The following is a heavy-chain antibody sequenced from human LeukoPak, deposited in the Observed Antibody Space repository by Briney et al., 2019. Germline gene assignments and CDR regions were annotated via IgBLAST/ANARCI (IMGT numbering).Heavy chain of an antibody. J-gene: IGHJ6*01. CDR1: GFIVSTNY. D-gene: IGHD3-10*01. V-gene: IGHV3-66*01. CDR2: LYSGGTT. CDR3: ASTELPPSYYYYGMDV. Sequence: GGSLRLSCAASGFIVSTNYMSWVRQAPGKGLEWVSVLYSGGTTYYADSVKGRFTISRDNSKNTLYLQMNSLRAEDTAVYYCASTELPPSYYYYGMDVWGQGTTVTVSS.